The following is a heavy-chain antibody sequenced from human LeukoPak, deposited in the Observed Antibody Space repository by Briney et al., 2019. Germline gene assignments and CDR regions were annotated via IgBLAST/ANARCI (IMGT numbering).Heavy chain of an antibody. Sequence: GASVKVSCKASGGTFSSYAISWVRQAPGQGLEWMGGIIPIFGTASYAQKFQGRVTITADESTSTAYMELSSLRSEDTAVYYCARAVAGQYYFDYWGQGTLVTVSS. D-gene: IGHD6-19*01. J-gene: IGHJ4*02. CDR2: IIPIFGTA. CDR1: GGTFSSYA. V-gene: IGHV1-69*13. CDR3: ARAVAGQYYFDY.